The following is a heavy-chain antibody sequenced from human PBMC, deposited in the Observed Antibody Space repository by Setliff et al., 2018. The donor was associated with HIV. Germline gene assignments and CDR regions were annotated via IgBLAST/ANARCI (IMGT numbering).Heavy chain of an antibody. D-gene: IGHD3-16*01. Sequence: GASVKVSCKASGGTFSSYTINWVRQAPGQGLEWMGRSIPILGIGNDGQAQKFKGRVTFTADKSTSTVYMELSSLRSEDTAVYYCARCGAGEWHLYMDVWGKGTAVTVSS. CDR2: SIPILGIG. CDR3: ARCGAGEWHLYMDV. J-gene: IGHJ6*03. CDR1: GGTFSSYT. V-gene: IGHV1-69*02.